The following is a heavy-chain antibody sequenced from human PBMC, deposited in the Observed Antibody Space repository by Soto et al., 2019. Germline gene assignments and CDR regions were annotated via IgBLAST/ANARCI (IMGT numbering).Heavy chain of an antibody. CDR1: GGSLSSGGYY. CDR2: IYYSGST. CDR3: ARADCSGGSCYSRAVEYFQH. V-gene: IGHV4-31*03. Sequence: SETLSLTCTVSGGSLSSGGYYWSWIRQHPGKGLEWIGYIYYSGSTYYNPSLKSRVTISVDTSKNQFSLKLSSVTAADTAVYYCARADCSGGSCYSRAVEYFQHWGQGTLVTVSS. D-gene: IGHD2-15*01. J-gene: IGHJ1*01.